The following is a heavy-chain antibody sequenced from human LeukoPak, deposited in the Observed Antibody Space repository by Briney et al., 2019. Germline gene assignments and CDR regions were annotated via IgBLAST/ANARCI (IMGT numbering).Heavy chain of an antibody. CDR3: ARRIQLWPYYFDY. V-gene: IGHV4-4*02. J-gene: IGHJ4*02. CDR2: IYHTGST. Sequence: PSGTLSLTCAVSGGSISNSDWWSWVRQAPGKGLERIGEIYHTGSTNYNPSLKSRVTISVDKSKNQFSLKVTSVTAADTAVYYCARRIQLWPYYFDYWGQGTLVTVSS. CDR1: GGSISNSDW. D-gene: IGHD5-18*01.